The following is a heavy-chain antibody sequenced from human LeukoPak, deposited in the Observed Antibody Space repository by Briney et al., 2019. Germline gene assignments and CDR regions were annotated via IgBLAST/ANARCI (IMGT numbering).Heavy chain of an antibody. CDR1: GYTFSDYD. CDR2: MNSTSGDT. J-gene: IGHJ6*03. CDR3: ARVVMKAFYYYYMDV. V-gene: IGHV1-8*01. D-gene: IGHD2-21*01. Sequence: ASVKVSCKVSGYTFSDYDVNWVRQAPGQGLEWMGWMNSTSGDTGYAQKFQGRVTMTRSMSRNTVYMELSRLRSKDAAVYFCARVVMKAFYYYYMDVWGKGTTIIISS.